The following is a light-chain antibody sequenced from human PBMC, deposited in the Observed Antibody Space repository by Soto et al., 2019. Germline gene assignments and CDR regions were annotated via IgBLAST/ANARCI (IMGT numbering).Light chain of an antibody. CDR1: QSVSSD. CDR2: GAS. J-gene: IGKJ2*01. V-gene: IGKV3-15*01. Sequence: EIVMTQSPATLSVSPGERATLSCRASQSVSSDLAWYQLKPGQAPRLLIYGASTRATGVPARFSGGGSGTEFTLTISSLQSEDFAVYFCQQYKDWPPYTFGQGTKLEIK. CDR3: QQYKDWPPYT.